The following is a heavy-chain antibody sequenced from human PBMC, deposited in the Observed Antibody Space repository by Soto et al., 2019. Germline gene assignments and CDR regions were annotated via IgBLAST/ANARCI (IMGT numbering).Heavy chain of an antibody. Sequence: PGGSLRLSCAASGFTFSSYAMSWVRQAPGKGLEWVSAISGSGGSTYYADSVKGRFTISRDNSKNTLYLQMNSLRAEDTAVYYCAKNNEAPPMFFRSSSWYYFDYWGQGTLVTVSS. V-gene: IGHV3-23*01. CDR3: AKNNEAPPMFFRSSSWYYFDY. J-gene: IGHJ4*02. CDR2: ISGSGGST. CDR1: GFTFSSYA. D-gene: IGHD6-13*01.